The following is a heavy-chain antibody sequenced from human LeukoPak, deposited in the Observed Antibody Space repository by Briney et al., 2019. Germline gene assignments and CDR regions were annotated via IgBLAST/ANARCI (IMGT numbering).Heavy chain of an antibody. V-gene: IGHV3-48*03. CDR3: AKGESGSYHYFDY. D-gene: IGHD1-26*01. CDR1: GFTFSSYE. CDR2: ISSSGSTI. Sequence: GGSLRLSCAASGFTFSSYEMNWVRQAPGKGLEWVSYISSSGSTIYYADSVKGRFTISRDNAKNSLYLQMNSLRAEDTALYYCAKGESGSYHYFDYWGQGTLVTVSS. J-gene: IGHJ4*02.